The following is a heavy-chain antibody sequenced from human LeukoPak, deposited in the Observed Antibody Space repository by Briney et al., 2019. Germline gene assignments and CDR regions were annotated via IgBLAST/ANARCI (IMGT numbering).Heavy chain of an antibody. J-gene: IGHJ4*02. Sequence: SQTLSLTCDISGDSVSSNSAAWNWIRQSPSRGLEWLGRTFYRSKWYNEYEVSLKSRLTIHADTSKNQFSLQLNSVTPEDTAVYYCARGAVRGGTNFDYWGQGTLVTVSS. CDR2: TFYRSKWYN. D-gene: IGHD3-10*01. CDR3: ARGAVRGGTNFDY. CDR1: GDSVSSNSAA. V-gene: IGHV6-1*01.